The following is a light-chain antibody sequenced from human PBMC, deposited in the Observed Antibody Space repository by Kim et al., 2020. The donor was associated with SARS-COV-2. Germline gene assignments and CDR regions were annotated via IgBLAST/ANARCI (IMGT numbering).Light chain of an antibody. CDR2: QAS. CDR1: RSISSW. J-gene: IGKJ1*01. Sequence: DIQMTQSPSTLSASIGDRVTITCRASRSISSWLAWYQQKPGKAPKLLIYQASSLKSGVPSRFSGSGSGTEFTLTISSLQPDDFASYYCQQYKINSGTFGQGAKVDIK. V-gene: IGKV1-5*03. CDR3: QQYKINSGT.